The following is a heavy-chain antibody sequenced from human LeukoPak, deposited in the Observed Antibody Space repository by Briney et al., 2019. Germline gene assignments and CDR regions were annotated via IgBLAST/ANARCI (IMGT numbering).Heavy chain of an antibody. CDR3: ARLATRDDIDY. J-gene: IGHJ4*02. Sequence: SVNVSCKASGGTFRSYALSWVRQAPGQGLEWMGGIIPIFGTANYAQKFQGRVTITADESTSTAYMELSSLRSEDTAVYYCARLATRDDIDYWGQGTLVTVSS. D-gene: IGHD1-1*01. CDR2: IIPIFGTA. V-gene: IGHV1-69*13. CDR1: GGTFRSYA.